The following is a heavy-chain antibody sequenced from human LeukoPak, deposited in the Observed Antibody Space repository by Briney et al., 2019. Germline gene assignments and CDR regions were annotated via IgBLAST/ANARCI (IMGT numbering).Heavy chain of an antibody. CDR1: GGTFSSYA. CDR2: IIPIFGTA. J-gene: IGHJ4*02. D-gene: IGHD1-14*01. CDR3: ARKGWRGTGEIDY. V-gene: IGHV1-69*13. Sequence: GASVKVSCKASGGTFSSYAISWVRQAPGQGLEWMGGIIPIFGTANYAQKFQGRVTITADESTSTAYMELSSLRSEDTAVYYCARKGWRGTGEIDYWGQGTLVTVSS.